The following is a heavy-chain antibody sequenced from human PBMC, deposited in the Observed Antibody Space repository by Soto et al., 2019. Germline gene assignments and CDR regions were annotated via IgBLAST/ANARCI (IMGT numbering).Heavy chain of an antibody. J-gene: IGHJ6*03. Sequence: SETLSLTCTVSGGSISGYYWSWIRQPPGKGLEWIGYIYNSGSTNYNPSLKSRVTISVDTSKNQFSLKLISVTAADTAVYYCASFLGLDYYYYMDVWGKGTTVTVSS. V-gene: IGHV4-59*08. CDR1: GGSISGYY. CDR2: IYNSGST. D-gene: IGHD5-12*01. CDR3: ASFLGLDYYYYMDV.